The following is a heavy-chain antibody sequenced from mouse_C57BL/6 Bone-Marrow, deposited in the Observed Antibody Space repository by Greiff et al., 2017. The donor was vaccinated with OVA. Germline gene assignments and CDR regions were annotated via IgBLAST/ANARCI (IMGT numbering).Heavy chain of an antibody. CDR1: GYTFTSYW. D-gene: IGHD2-3*01. CDR3: TRGRWVSYAMDY. CDR2: IYPGNSDT. J-gene: IGHJ4*01. Sequence: VQLQQSGTVLARPGASVKMSCKTSGYTFTSYWMHWVKQRPGQGLEWIGAIYPGNSDTSYNQKFKGKAKLTAVTSASTAYMELSSLTNEDSAVYYCTRGRWVSYAMDYWGQGTSVTVSS. V-gene: IGHV1-5*01.